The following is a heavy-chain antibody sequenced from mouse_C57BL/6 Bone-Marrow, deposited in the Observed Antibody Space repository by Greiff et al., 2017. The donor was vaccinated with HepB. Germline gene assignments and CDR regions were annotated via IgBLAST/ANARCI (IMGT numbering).Heavy chain of an antibody. V-gene: IGHV1-54*01. Sequence: QVQLKQSGAELVRPGTSVKVSCKASGYAFTNYLIEWVKQRPGQGLEWIGVINPGSGGTNYNEKFKGKATLTADKSSSTAYMQLSSLTSEDSAVYFCATTGTGAMDYWGQGTSVTVSS. CDR3: ATTGTGAMDY. CDR1: GYAFTNYL. CDR2: INPGSGGT. J-gene: IGHJ4*01. D-gene: IGHD4-1*02.